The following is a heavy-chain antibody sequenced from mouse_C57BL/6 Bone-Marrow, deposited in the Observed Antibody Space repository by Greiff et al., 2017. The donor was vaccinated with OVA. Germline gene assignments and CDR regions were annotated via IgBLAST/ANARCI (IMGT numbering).Heavy chain of an antibody. CDR1: GYTFTSYW. V-gene: IGHV1-72*01. CDR3: ARWPYYGSSYWYFDV. CDR2: IDPNSGGT. J-gene: IGHJ1*03. D-gene: IGHD1-1*01. Sequence: QVQLKQPGAELVKPGASVKLSCKASGYTFTSYWMHWVKQRPGRGLEWIGRIDPNSGGTKYNEKFKSKATLTVDKPSSTAYMQLSSLTSEDSAVYYCARWPYYGSSYWYFDVWGTGTTVTVSS.